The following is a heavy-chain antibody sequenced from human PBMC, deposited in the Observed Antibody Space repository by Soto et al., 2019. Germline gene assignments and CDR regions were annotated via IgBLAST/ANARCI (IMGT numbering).Heavy chain of an antibody. J-gene: IGHJ5*02. V-gene: IGHV4-59*01. Sequence: PSETLSLTCTVSGGSISSYYWSWVRQPPGKGLEWIGYIYYSGSTNYNPSLKSRVTISVDTSKNQFSLKLSSVTAADTAVYYCARVLWGPAGHINLFDPWGQGTLVTVSS. D-gene: IGHD2-2*01. CDR2: IYYSGST. CDR3: ARVLWGPAGHINLFDP. CDR1: GGSISSYY.